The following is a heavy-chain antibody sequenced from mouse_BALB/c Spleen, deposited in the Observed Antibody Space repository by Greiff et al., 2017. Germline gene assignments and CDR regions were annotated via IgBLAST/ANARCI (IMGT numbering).Heavy chain of an antibody. CDR2: IYPGSGST. CDR3: ARPDYYGSYYYAMDY. Sequence: VQLVESGPELVKPGASVKMSCKASGYTFTDYVISWVKQRTGQGLEWIGEIYPGSGSTYYNEKFKGKATLTADKSSNTAYMQLSSLTSEDSAVYFCARPDYYGSYYYAMDYWGQGTSVTVSS. J-gene: IGHJ4*01. D-gene: IGHD1-1*01. CDR1: GYTFTDYV. V-gene: IGHV1-77*01.